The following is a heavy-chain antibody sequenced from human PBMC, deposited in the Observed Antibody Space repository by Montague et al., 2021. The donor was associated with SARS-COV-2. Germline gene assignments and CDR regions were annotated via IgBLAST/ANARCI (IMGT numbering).Heavy chain of an antibody. D-gene: IGHD3-10*01. CDR2: INYSGST. Sequence: SETLSLTGTVSGGSVSSATYYWSWIRQPPGKGLEWIGYINYSGSTSYNPSLKSRVTLSVDMSKNQFSLKLNSVTAADTAVYYCASSGGYYYYYRGVDVWGQGTTVTVSS. CDR1: GGSVSSATYY. J-gene: IGHJ6*02. CDR3: ASSGGYYYYYRGVDV. V-gene: IGHV4-61*01.